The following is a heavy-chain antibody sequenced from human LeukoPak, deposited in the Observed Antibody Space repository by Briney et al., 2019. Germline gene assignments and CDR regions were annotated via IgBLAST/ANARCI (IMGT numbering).Heavy chain of an antibody. CDR2: ISAYNGNT. CDR3: ARGYCSSTSCSIGGWFDP. Sequence: GESLKISCKGSGYSFTSYWIGWVRQAPGQGLEWMGWISAYNGNTNYAQKLQGRVTMTTDTSTSTAYMELRSLRSDDTAVYYCARGYCSSTSCSIGGWFDPWGQGTLVTVSS. D-gene: IGHD2-2*01. J-gene: IGHJ5*02. V-gene: IGHV1-18*04. CDR1: GYSFTSYW.